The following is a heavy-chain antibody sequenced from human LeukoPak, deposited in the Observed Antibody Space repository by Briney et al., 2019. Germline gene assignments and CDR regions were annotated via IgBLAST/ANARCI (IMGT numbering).Heavy chain of an antibody. CDR2: IYYSGST. V-gene: IGHV4-39*07. J-gene: IGHJ6*03. Sequence: SETLSLTCSVSGGSIGRGSYYWGWIRQSPGKGLEWIGSIYYSGSTNYNPSLKSRVTISVDTSKNQFSLKLSSVTAADTAVYYCARGRVSSSTWYSTYYYYFYMDVWGKGTTVTVSS. CDR1: GGSIGRGSYY. D-gene: IGHD1-1*01. CDR3: ARGRVSSSTWYSTYYYYFYMDV.